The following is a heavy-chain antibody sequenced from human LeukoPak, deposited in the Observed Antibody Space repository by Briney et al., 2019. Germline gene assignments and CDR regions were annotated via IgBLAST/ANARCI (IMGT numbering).Heavy chain of an antibody. CDR1: GFTFSTYA. V-gene: IGHV3-23*01. CDR2: ISVSGRTT. CDR3: ANQVAGQNDYFYNMDV. Sequence: GRSLRLSCAASGFTFSTYAMSWVRQAPGKGLEWVSSISVSGRTTFYVDSAKGRFTISRDNSKNMLYLQMNSLRAEDTAVYYCANQVAGQNDYFYNMDVWGKGTTVTVSS. J-gene: IGHJ6*03. D-gene: IGHD6-19*01.